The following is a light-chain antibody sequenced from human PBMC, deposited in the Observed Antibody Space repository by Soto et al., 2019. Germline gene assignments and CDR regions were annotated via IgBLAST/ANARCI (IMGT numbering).Light chain of an antibody. CDR2: YDD. V-gene: IGLV1-36*01. CDR1: SSNIGNNA. CDR3: AAWDDSLNGVV. J-gene: IGLJ2*01. Sequence: QSVLTQPPSVSEAPRQRVTISGSGSSSNIGNNAVHWYQQLPGKAPKLLIYYDDLLPSGVSDRFSGSKSGTSASLAISGLQSEDEADYYCAAWDDSLNGVVFGGGTKVTVL.